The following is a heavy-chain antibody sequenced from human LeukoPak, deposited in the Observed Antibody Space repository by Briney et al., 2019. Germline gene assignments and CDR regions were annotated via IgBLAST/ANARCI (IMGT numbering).Heavy chain of an antibody. CDR1: GFTFSSYI. V-gene: IGHV3-21*01. CDR3: ARGPYGSFDY. CDR2: ISPSSNYI. J-gene: IGHJ4*02. D-gene: IGHD1-14*01. Sequence: PGGSLRLSCAASGFTFSSYIMNWVRQAPGKGLEWVSSISPSSNYIYYADSVKGRFIISRDNAKNSLYLQMNSLRAEDTAVYYCARGPYGSFDYWGQGTLVTVSS.